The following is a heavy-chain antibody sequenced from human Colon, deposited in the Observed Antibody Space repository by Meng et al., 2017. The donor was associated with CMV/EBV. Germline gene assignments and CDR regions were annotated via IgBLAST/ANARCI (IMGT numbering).Heavy chain of an antibody. CDR2: ISDAGNT. V-gene: IGHV3-53*01. D-gene: IGHD2-2*01. CDR1: GFTVSNNY. CDR3: ARETSSPAIYYYYYGMDV. J-gene: IGHJ6*02. Sequence: GESLKISCAASGFTVSNNYMNWVRQAPGKGLEWVSVISDAGNTYYADSVKGRFTISRDNSKNTLYLQMYNLRAEDTAVYYCARETSSPAIYYYYYGMDVWGQGTTVTVSS.